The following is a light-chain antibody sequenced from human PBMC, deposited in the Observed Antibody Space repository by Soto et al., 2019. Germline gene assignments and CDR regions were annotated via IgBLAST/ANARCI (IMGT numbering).Light chain of an antibody. CDR2: EVS. V-gene: IGLV2-14*01. Sequence: QSALTQPASVSGSPGQSITVSCTGTSSDIGASNYVSWYQQHPGKAPKLIISEVSNPPSGVSNRFSGSKSGSTASLTISGLQAEDEADYYCTSYTSSTTWVFGGGTKLTVL. CDR3: TSYTSSTTWV. J-gene: IGLJ3*02. CDR1: SSDIGASNY.